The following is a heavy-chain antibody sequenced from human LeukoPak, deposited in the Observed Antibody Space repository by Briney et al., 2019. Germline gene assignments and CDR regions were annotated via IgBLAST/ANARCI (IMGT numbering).Heavy chain of an antibody. V-gene: IGHV3-21*01. D-gene: IGHD3-9*01. Sequence: TPGRSLRLSCTASGFTFGDYGMSWVRQAPGKGLEWVSSISSSSSYIYYADSVKGRFTISRDNAKNSLYLQMNSLRAEDTAVYYCARGARYFDWGRGTLVTVSS. CDR1: GFTFGDYG. J-gene: IGHJ2*01. CDR3: ARGARYFD. CDR2: ISSSSSYI.